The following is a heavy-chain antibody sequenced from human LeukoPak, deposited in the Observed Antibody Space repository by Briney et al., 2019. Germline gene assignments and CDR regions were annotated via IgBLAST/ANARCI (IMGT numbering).Heavy chain of an antibody. Sequence: GGSLRLSCAASGFTFNTHSMSWVRQAPGKGLEWVSSISSGGGYKYYADSVKGRFTISRDNAKKSLYLHMNSLGAEDRAVYYCAREISSTGCLDYWLQGTVVTVSS. V-gene: IGHV3-21*01. CDR3: AREISSTGCLDY. J-gene: IGHJ4*02. CDR2: ISSGGGYK. D-gene: IGHD6-25*01. CDR1: GFTFNTHS.